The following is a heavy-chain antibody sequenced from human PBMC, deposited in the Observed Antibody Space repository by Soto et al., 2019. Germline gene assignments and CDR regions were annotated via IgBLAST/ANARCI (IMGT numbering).Heavy chain of an antibody. Sequence: PGGSLRLSCAASGFTFSSYSMNWVRQAPGKGLEWVSSISSSSSYIYYADSVKGRFTISRDSAKNSLYLQMNSLRAEDTAVYYCARAHIVVVPAAPREYFDLWGRGTLVTVSS. V-gene: IGHV3-21*01. CDR2: ISSSSSYI. D-gene: IGHD2-2*01. CDR3: ARAHIVVVPAAPREYFDL. CDR1: GFTFSSYS. J-gene: IGHJ2*01.